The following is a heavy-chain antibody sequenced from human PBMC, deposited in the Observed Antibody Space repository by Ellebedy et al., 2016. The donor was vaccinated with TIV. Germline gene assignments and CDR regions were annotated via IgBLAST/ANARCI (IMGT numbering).Heavy chain of an antibody. CDR3: ASELVGTTDFDY. CDR2: IWHDGSHS. J-gene: IGHJ4*02. D-gene: IGHD1-26*01. Sequence: GESLKISCAASGFTFSIYGMHWVRQAPGKGLEWVGIIWHDGSHSYYADSVHGRFTISRDNSKNTVDLQMNSRRADDTAVYYCASELVGTTDFDYWGQGTLVTVSS. V-gene: IGHV3-33*01. CDR1: GFTFSIYG.